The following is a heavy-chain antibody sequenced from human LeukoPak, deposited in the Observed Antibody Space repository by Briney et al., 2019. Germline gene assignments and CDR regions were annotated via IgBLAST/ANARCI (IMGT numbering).Heavy chain of an antibody. Sequence: GGSLRLSCAASGFSFSASAMHWVRQASGKGLEWVGRIRSKGNSYATEYGASVKGRFTISRDDSKNTAYLQMNSLRAEDAAVYYCARYCGGDCSNFDYWGQGTLVTVSS. D-gene: IGHD2-21*02. V-gene: IGHV3-73*01. CDR3: ARYCGGDCSNFDY. CDR2: IRSKGNSYAT. J-gene: IGHJ4*02. CDR1: GFSFSASA.